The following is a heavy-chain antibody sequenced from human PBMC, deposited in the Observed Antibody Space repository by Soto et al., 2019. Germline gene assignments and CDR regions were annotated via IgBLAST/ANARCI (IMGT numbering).Heavy chain of an antibody. J-gene: IGHJ1*01. D-gene: IGHD6-13*01. CDR3: AKDFSYNIAAAGPYFQH. CDR2: ISYDGSNK. Sequence: ESGGGVVQPGRSLRLSCAASGFTFSSYGMHWVRQAPGKGLEWVAVISYDGSNKYYADSVKGRFTISRDNSKNTLYLQMNSLRAEDTAVYYCAKDFSYNIAAAGPYFQHWGQGTLVTVSS. CDR1: GFTFSSYG. V-gene: IGHV3-30*18.